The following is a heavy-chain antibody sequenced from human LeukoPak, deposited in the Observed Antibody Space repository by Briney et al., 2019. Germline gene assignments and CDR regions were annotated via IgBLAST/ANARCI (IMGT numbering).Heavy chain of an antibody. Sequence: GGSLRLSCEASGLTFTDHGMSWVRQAPGMGLEWVSLVSTSGRRTSYVDSVRGRFTISRDNSKNTVYLQMNSLRDEDTAIYYCATSYYGSGSFTYSDNWGQGTLVTVSS. CDR2: VSTSGRRT. D-gene: IGHD3-10*01. CDR1: GLTFTDHG. CDR3: ATSYYGSGSFTYSDN. J-gene: IGHJ4*02. V-gene: IGHV3-23*01.